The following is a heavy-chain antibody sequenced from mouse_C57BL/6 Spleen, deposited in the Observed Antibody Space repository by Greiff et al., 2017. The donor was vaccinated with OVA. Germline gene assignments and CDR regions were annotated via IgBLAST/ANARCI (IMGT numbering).Heavy chain of an antibody. CDR1: GFTFSDYG. J-gene: IGHJ4*01. CDR2: ISSGSSTI. V-gene: IGHV5-17*01. CDR3: ARPEYYDGSSDYAMDY. D-gene: IGHD1-1*01. Sequence: EVQRVESGGGLVKPGGSLKLSCAASGFTFSDYGMHWVRQAPEKGLEWVAYISSGSSTIYYAATVKGRFPISRDNAKNTLFLQMTSLRSEDTAMYYCARPEYYDGSSDYAMDYWGQGTSVTVSS.